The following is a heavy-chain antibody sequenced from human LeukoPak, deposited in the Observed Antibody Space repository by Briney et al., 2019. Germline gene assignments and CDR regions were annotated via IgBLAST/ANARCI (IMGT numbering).Heavy chain of an antibody. CDR3: ARRGDYLSGFDY. J-gene: IGHJ4*02. CDR1: GYTLSDYF. Sequence: ASVKVSCKASGYTLSDYFLHWVRQAPGQGLEWMGRINPNSGGTDYAQKFQGRVTMTRDTSISPAYMELSRLRSDDTALYYCARRGDYLSGFDYWGQGILVAVSS. D-gene: IGHD3-16*01. V-gene: IGHV1-2*06. CDR2: INPNSGGT.